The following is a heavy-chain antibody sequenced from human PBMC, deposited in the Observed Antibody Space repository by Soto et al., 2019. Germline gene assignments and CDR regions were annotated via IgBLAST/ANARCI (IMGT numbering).Heavy chain of an antibody. D-gene: IGHD6-13*01. CDR2: ISYDGSNK. J-gene: IGHJ6*02. CDR1: GFTFSSYA. V-gene: IGHV3-30-3*01. CDR3: ARDQIAAAGAYYYGMDV. Sequence: QVQLVESGGGVVQPGRSLRLSCAASGFTFSSYAMHWVRQAPGKGLEWVAVISYDGSNKYYADSVKGRFTISRDNSKNTLYLQINSLRAEDTAVYYCARDQIAAAGAYYYGMDVWGQGTTVTVSS.